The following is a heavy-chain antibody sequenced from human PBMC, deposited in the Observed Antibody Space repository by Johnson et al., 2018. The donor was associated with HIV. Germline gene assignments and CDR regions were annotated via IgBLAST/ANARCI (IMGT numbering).Heavy chain of an antibody. CDR1: WFTVSSNY. V-gene: IGHV3-53*01. D-gene: IGHD1-26*01. J-gene: IGHJ3*02. CDR3: ARKRWEPLDAFDI. CDR2: IYSGGKT. Sequence: VQLVESGGGLIQPGGSLRLSCAASWFTVSSNYMSWVRQAPGKGLEWVSVIYSGGKTYYADSVKGLFTNSRDNSKNKQYLQRNSLRAEDTAVYYWARKRWEPLDAFDIWGQGTMVTVSS.